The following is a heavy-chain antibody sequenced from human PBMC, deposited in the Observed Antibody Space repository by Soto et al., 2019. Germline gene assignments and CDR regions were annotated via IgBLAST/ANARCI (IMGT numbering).Heavy chain of an antibody. CDR1: GGSIRSGGYY. CDR2: IYYSGRT. J-gene: IGHJ6*02. V-gene: IGHV4-31*03. CDR3: ARVCGVGGMDV. Sequence: QVQLQESGPGLVKPSQTLSLTCTVSGGSIRSGGYYWSWIRQHPGKGLEWIGYIYYSGRTYYNPSLKSRVTISVDTSKNQCSLKLSSVTAADTAVYYCARVCGVGGMDVWGQGTTVTVSS. D-gene: IGHD2-21*01.